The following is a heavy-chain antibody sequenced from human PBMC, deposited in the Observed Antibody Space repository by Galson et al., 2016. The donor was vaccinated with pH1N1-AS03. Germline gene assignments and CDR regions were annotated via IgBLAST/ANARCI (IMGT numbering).Heavy chain of an antibody. CDR2: IKQDGSEK. Sequence: SLRLSCAASGFTFNTYWMHWVRQAPGKGLEWVANIKQDGSEKYYVDSVKGRFTISRDNAKNSRYLKMNSLRAEDTAVYYCASAIAAAGSSWGQGTLVTVSS. CDR3: ASAIAAAGSS. J-gene: IGHJ5*02. V-gene: IGHV3-7*01. CDR1: GFTFNTYW. D-gene: IGHD6-13*01.